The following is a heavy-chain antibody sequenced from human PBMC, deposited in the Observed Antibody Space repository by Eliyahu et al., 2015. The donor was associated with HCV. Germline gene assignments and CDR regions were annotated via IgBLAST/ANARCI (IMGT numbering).Heavy chain of an antibody. CDR3: ARGATDGGTPEGFGS. D-gene: IGHD1-26*01. Sequence: QVRLLQSEAEVKKPGASMKVSCETSGYNFNDHRXHWVRQAPGQGLQYVGWINPHSGGTEYSPKFRGRVAIVRDSSIRTSYLILSGLTPDDTAVYYCARGATDGGTPEGFGSWGPGTRVTVSS. CDR1: GYNFNDHR. J-gene: IGHJ4*02. V-gene: IGHV1-2*02. CDR2: INPHSGGT.